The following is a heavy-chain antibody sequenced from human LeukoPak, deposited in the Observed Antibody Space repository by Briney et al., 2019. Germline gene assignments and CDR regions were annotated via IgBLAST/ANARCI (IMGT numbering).Heavy chain of an antibody. CDR2: ISTYNGDT. CDR1: GYTFKNYG. CDR3: ARDPSNTSGWYIRFDF. J-gene: IGHJ5*01. Sequence: ASVKVSCKASGYTFKNYGIGWVRQAPGQGLEWMGWISTYNGDTKHAQKVQGRLTLTADASTSTAYMELRGLRSDDTAVYYCARDPSNTSGWYIRFDFWGQGTLVTVSS. V-gene: IGHV1-18*04. D-gene: IGHD6-19*01.